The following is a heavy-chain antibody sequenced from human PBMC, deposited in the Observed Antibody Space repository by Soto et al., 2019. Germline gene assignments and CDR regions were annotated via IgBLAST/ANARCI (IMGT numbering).Heavy chain of an antibody. J-gene: IGHJ5*02. CDR3: ARLQGDSSSSP. Sequence: NPSETLALTCTVSGGSIRSYYWSWIRQPPGKGLEWIGYIYYSGSTNYNPSLKSRVTISVDTSKNQFSLKLSSVTAADTAVYYCARLQGDSSSSPWGQGTLVTVSS. CDR1: GGSIRSYY. CDR2: IYYSGST. D-gene: IGHD6-6*01. V-gene: IGHV4-59*08.